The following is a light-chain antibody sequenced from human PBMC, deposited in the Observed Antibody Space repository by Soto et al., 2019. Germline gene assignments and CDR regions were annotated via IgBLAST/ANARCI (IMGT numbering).Light chain of an antibody. CDR3: QQFYSTLYT. Sequence: DIVMTQSPDSLAVSLGERATINCRSSQSVLYSSNNKNYLNWFQQKPGQPPKLLISWASTRESGVPDRFSGSGSGTVFTLTISSLQAEDVAVYYCQQFYSTLYTFGQGTKLEIK. CDR1: QSVLYSSNNKNY. V-gene: IGKV4-1*01. J-gene: IGKJ2*01. CDR2: WAS.